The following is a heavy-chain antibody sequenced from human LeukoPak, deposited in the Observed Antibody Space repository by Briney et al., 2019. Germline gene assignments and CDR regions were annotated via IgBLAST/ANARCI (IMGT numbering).Heavy chain of an antibody. Sequence: SETLSLTCAVYGGTFSDDDWSWIRQSPGKGLEWIGEINRSGRTNYDPSLNGRVTISVDTFTNQFSLRLTSVTAADTAVYYCARRVTVHYYMDLWATGTTVIVSS. CDR2: INRSGRT. V-gene: IGHV4-34*01. CDR3: ARRVTVHYYMDL. CDR1: GGTFSDDD. J-gene: IGHJ6*03. D-gene: IGHD3-10*01.